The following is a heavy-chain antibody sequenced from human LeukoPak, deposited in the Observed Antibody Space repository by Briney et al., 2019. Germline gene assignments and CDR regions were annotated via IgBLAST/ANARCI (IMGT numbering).Heavy chain of an antibody. CDR3: TRQASIAAREGDY. Sequence: GGSLRLSCAASGFTFSGSAMHWVRQASGKGLEWVGRIRSKANSYATAYAATVKGRFTISRDDSKNTAYLQMNSLKTEDTAVYYCTRQASIAAREGDYWGQGTLVTVSS. D-gene: IGHD6-6*01. J-gene: IGHJ4*02. CDR2: IRSKANSYAT. CDR1: GFTFSGSA. V-gene: IGHV3-73*01.